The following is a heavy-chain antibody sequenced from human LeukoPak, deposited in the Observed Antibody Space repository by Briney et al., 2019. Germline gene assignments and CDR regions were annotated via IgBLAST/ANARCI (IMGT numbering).Heavy chain of an antibody. CDR1: GGSISSGDYY. D-gene: IGHD3-3*01. Sequence: SQTLPLTCTVSGGSISSGDYYWSWIRQPPGKGLEWIGYIYYSGSTYYNPSLKSRVTISVDTSKNQFSLKLSSVTAADTAVYYCARGSYDFWSGHATPFDYWGQGTLVTVSS. CDR3: ARGSYDFWSGHATPFDY. V-gene: IGHV4-30-4*01. J-gene: IGHJ4*02. CDR2: IYYSGST.